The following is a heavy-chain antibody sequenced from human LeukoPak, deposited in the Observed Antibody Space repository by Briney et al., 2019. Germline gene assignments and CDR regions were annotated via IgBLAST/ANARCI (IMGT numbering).Heavy chain of an antibody. J-gene: IGHJ4*02. CDR3: ARKLAL. CDR2: IDPTGRSV. Sequence: GGSLRLSCAASGLSFSSYGMNWVRQAPGQGLEWVSYIDPTGRSVYYADSVKGRFTVSRDNANHSVFLQMNSLRDDDTAVYFCARKLALWGQGTLVTVSS. V-gene: IGHV3-48*02. CDR1: GLSFSSYG.